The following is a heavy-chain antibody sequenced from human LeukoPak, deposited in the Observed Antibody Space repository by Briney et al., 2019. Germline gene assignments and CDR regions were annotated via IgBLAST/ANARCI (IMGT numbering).Heavy chain of an antibody. D-gene: IGHD6-6*01. CDR3: AREGSSSIHFDY. V-gene: IGHV1-46*01. Sequence: GASVKVSCKASGYTFTSYYMHWVRQAPGQGLEWMGIINPSGGSTSYAQKFQGRVTMTRDMSTSTVYMELSSLRSEDTAAYYCAREGSSSIHFDYWGQGTLVTVSS. CDR1: GYTFTSYY. J-gene: IGHJ4*02. CDR2: INPSGGST.